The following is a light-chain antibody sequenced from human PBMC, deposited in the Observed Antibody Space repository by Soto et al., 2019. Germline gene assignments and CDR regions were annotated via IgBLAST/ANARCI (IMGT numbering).Light chain of an antibody. Sequence: EIVLTQSPGTLSLSPGERATLSCRASQSVSSYLAWYQQKPGQAPRLLIYDASTRATGIPARFSGSGSGTDFTLTITSLEPEDFAVYYCQQRSNWPPTFGQGTKVDTK. J-gene: IGKJ1*01. V-gene: IGKV3-11*01. CDR1: QSVSSY. CDR2: DAS. CDR3: QQRSNWPPT.